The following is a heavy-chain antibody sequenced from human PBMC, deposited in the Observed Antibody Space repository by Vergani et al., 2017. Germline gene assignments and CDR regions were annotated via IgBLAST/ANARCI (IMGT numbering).Heavy chain of an antibody. CDR2: ISAYNGDT. Sequence: QVQLVQSGAEVKKPGASVRVSCKASDYTFTNYGISWVRQAPGQGLEWMGWISAYNGDTNYAQKLHGRVTMTTDASTSTAYMELRSLRSDDTAVYYCASARAGRQWLAASGFDSWGQGTLVTVSS. J-gene: IGHJ4*02. CDR1: DYTFTNYG. D-gene: IGHD6-19*01. CDR3: ASARAGRQWLAASGFDS. V-gene: IGHV1-18*01.